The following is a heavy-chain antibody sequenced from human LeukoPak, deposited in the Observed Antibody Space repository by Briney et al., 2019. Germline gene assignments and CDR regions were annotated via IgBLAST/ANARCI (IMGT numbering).Heavy chain of an antibody. V-gene: IGHV4-59*08. CDR1: GDSISSYY. CDR2: IYYSGST. Sequence: SEPLSLTCTVSGDSISSYYWSWIRQPPGKGLEWIGYIYYSGSTNYNPSLKSRVTISVDTSKNQFSLKLSSVTAADTAVYYCARLPFYDSSGYWGQGTLVTVSS. D-gene: IGHD3-22*01. CDR3: ARLPFYDSSGY. J-gene: IGHJ4*02.